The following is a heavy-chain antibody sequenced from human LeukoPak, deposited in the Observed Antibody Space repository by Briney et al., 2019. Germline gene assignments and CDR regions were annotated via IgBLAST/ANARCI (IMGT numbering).Heavy chain of an antibody. Sequence: ASVKVSCQASGYTFTGYYIHWVRQAPGQGLEWMGWINPNSGGTNYAQKFQGRVTMTRDTSISTVYMELSRLRSDDTAVYYCARETGGDYYFDYWGQGTLVTVSS. CDR3: ARETGGDYYFDY. CDR2: INPNSGGT. J-gene: IGHJ4*02. V-gene: IGHV1-2*02. CDR1: GYTFTGYY. D-gene: IGHD7-27*01.